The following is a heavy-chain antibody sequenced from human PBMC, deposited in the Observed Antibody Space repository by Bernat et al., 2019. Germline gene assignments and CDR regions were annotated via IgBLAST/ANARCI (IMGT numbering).Heavy chain of an antibody. CDR2: SYYSGST. CDR1: GGSSSSSRYY. D-gene: IGHD3-10*01. CDR3: ARPLWGSLLWFGEPYH. V-gene: IGHV4-39*01. Sequence: QLQLQESGPGRVKPSETLSLTGTVSGGSSSSSRYYWGGIRQPPGKGREGMGSSYYSGSTSYNPSRKSRVTISVDTSKNQFSLKLSSVTAADTAVYYCARPLWGSLLWFGEPYHWGQGTLVTVSS. J-gene: IGHJ4*02.